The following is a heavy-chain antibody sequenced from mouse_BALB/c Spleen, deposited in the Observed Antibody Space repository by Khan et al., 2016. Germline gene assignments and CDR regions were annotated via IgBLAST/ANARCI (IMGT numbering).Heavy chain of an antibody. CDR3: TRSPTATRYFDV. D-gene: IGHD1-2*01. J-gene: IGHJ1*01. V-gene: IGHV3-2*02. CDR2: IRYSGST. CDR1: GYSITSDYA. Sequence: QLQESGPGLVKPSQSLSLTCTVTGYSITSDYAWNWIRQFPGNKLEWMGYIRYSGSTTYNPSLKSRISITRDTSKNQFFLQLDSVTTEDTATSYCTRSPTATRYFDVWGAGTTVTVSS.